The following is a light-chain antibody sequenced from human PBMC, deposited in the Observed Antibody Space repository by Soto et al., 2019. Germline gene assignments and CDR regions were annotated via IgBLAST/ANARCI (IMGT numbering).Light chain of an antibody. CDR2: GVS. CDR3: QQYDNWPLT. V-gene: IGKV3-15*01. CDR1: KSISSN. Sequence: EIVMTQSPVTLSASPGERVTLSCRTNKSISSNLAWYQQKRGQAPRLLISGVSTRAPGVPDRFSGSGSVADFTLTISSLQSEDFAVYYCQQYDNWPLTFGGGTKVDI. J-gene: IGKJ4*01.